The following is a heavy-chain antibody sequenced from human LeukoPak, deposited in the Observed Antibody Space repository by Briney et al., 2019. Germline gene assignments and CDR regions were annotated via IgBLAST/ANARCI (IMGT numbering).Heavy chain of an antibody. J-gene: IGHJ4*02. CDR1: GFTFSSYA. D-gene: IGHD5-12*01. V-gene: IGHV3-66*01. CDR3: ARTLGGYDWDFDY. Sequence: GGSLRLSCAASGFTFSSYAMSWVRQAPGKGLEWVSVIYSGGSTYYADSVKGRFTISRDNSKNTLYLQMNSLRAEDTAVYYCARTLGGYDWDFDYWGQGTLVTVSS. CDR2: IYSGGST.